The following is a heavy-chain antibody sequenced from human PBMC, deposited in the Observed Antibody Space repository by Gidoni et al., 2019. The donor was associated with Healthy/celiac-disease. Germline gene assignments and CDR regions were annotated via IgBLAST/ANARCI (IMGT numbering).Heavy chain of an antibody. CDR1: GGSFSGYY. D-gene: IGHD2-2*01. Sequence: QVQLQQWGAGLLKPSETLSLTCAVYGGSFSGYYWSWIRQPPGKGLEWIGEINHSGSTHYNPSLKSRVTISVDTSKNQFSLKLSSVTAADTAVYYCARNQDIVVVPAAKYYFDYWGQGTLVTVSS. V-gene: IGHV4-34*01. J-gene: IGHJ4*02. CDR2: INHSGST. CDR3: ARNQDIVVVPAAKYYFDY.